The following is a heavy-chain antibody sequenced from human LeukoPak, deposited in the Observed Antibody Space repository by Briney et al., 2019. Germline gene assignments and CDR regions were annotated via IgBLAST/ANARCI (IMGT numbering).Heavy chain of an antibody. V-gene: IGHV4-59*08. CDR3: AKHLVATTPFFYY. Sequence: PSETLSLTCTVSGDSVSRYYWSWIRQPPGKGLEWIAFIHVSGSTNYNPSLKSRVSISMDTSRNQFSLRLSSVTAADTAVYFCAKHLVATTPFFYYWGREPWSPSPQ. CDR2: IHVSGST. CDR1: GDSVSRYY. D-gene: IGHD5-12*01. J-gene: IGHJ4*02.